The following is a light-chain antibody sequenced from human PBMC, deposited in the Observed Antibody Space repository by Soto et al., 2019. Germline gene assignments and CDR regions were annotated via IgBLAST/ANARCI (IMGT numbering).Light chain of an antibody. CDR3: QQYNFWPPLT. V-gene: IGKV3-15*01. CDR1: QSVNSN. Sequence: EIVMTQSQATLSVSPGERATLSCRASQSVNSNLAWYRQKPGQAPRLLISDASTRATGVPARFSGSGSGTDFTLTISSLQSEDSGIYYCQQYNFWPPLTFGGGTKVEIK. J-gene: IGKJ4*01. CDR2: DAS.